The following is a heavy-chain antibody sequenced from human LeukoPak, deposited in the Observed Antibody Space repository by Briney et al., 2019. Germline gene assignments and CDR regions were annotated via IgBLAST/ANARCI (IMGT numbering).Heavy chain of an antibody. CDR2: INHSGST. J-gene: IGHJ6*02. V-gene: IGHV4-34*01. CDR3: ARRRNYCSGGSCYSGSRYGMDV. Sequence: PSETLSLTCAVYGGSFSGYYWSWIRQPPGKGLEWIGEINHSGSTNYNPSLKSRVTISVDTSKNQFSLKLSSVTAADTAVYYCARRRNYCSGGSCYSGSRYGMDVWGQGTTVTVSS. D-gene: IGHD2-15*01. CDR1: GGSFSGYY.